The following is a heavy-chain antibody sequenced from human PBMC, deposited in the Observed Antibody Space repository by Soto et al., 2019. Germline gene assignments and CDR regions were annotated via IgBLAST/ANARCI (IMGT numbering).Heavy chain of an antibody. J-gene: IGHJ4*02. V-gene: IGHV3-7*01. CDR2: IKHDGSEK. CDR3: ARDDLNIWGTPYYFDY. Sequence: EVQLVESGGGLVQPGGSLRLSCAASGFTFSSYWMSWVRQAPGKGLEWVANIKHDGSEKYYVDSVKGRSTISRDNAKNSLYLQMNSLRAEDTAMYYCARDDLNIWGTPYYFDYWGQGTVVTVSS. CDR1: GFTFSSYW. D-gene: IGHD3-16*01.